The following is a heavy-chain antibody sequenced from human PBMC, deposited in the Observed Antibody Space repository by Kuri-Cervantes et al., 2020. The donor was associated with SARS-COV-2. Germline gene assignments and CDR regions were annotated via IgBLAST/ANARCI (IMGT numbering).Heavy chain of an antibody. CDR2: IYYSGST. J-gene: IGHJ5*02. CDR3: ARSSGDIVVVPVFDP. V-gene: IGHV4-61*01. D-gene: IGHD2-2*01. Sequence: SETLSLTRTVSGGSVSSGSYYWSWIRQPPGKGLEWIGYIYYSGSTNYNPSLKSRVTISVDTSKNQFSLKLSSVTAADTAVYYCARSSGDIVVVPVFDPWGQGTLVTVSS. CDR1: GGSVSSGSYY.